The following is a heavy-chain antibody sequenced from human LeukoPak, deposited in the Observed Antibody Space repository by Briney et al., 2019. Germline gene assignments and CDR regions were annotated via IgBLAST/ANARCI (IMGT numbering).Heavy chain of an antibody. Sequence: GGSLRLSCVASGFTFTSYTMNWVRQAPGKGLEWVSYISSSGSAKYYADSVKGRFTISRDNAKNSLYLQMNSLRAEDTAVYYCARGSQWDLLGSCDYWGQGTLVTVSS. CDR2: ISSSGSAK. V-gene: IGHV3-48*04. D-gene: IGHD1-26*01. CDR1: GFTFTSYT. CDR3: ARGSQWDLLGSCDY. J-gene: IGHJ4*02.